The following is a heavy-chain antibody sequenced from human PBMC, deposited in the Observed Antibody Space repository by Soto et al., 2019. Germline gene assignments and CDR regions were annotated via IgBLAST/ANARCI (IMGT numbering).Heavy chain of an antibody. D-gene: IGHD2-2*02. J-gene: IGHJ4*02. CDR2: VNWNGGST. CDR1: GFNFDDYG. Sequence: EVQLVESGGGVVRPGGSLRLSCAASGFNFDDYGMSWVRQAPGKGLEWVSGVNWNGGSTVYAASVKGRFTISRDNAKNSLYLQMNSLRAGDTALDYCVSYGGRVSTIDYWGQGTLVTVSS. V-gene: IGHV3-20*04. CDR3: VSYGGRVSTIDY.